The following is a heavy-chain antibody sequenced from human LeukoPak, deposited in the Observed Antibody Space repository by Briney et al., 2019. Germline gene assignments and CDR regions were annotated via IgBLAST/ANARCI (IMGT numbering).Heavy chain of an antibody. J-gene: IGHJ3*02. V-gene: IGHV4-34*01. CDR1: GGSFSGYY. CDR3: ARGPYASRYYDSSPYGGAFDI. Sequence: TSETLSLTCAVYGGSFSGYYWSWVRQPPGKGLEWIGEINHSGSTNYNPSLKSRVTISVDTSKNQFSLKLSSVTAADTALYYCARGPYASRYYDSSPYGGAFDIWGQGTMVTVSS. D-gene: IGHD3-22*01. CDR2: INHSGST.